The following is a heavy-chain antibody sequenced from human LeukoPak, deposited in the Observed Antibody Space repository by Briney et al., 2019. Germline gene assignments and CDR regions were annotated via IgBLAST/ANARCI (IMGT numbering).Heavy chain of an antibody. J-gene: IGHJ4*02. CDR3: ARVAAYSSGWLNY. CDR2: INPNSGGT. D-gene: IGHD6-19*01. V-gene: IGHV1-2*06. Sequence: ASVKVSCKASGYTFTGYYMHWVRQAPGQGLEWMGRINPNSGGTNYAQKFQGRVTMTRDTSISTAYMELSRLRSDDTAVYYCARVAAYSSGWLNYWGPGTLVTVSS. CDR1: GYTFTGYY.